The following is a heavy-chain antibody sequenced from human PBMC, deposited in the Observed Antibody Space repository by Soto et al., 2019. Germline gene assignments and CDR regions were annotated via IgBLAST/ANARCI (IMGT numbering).Heavy chain of an antibody. V-gene: IGHV3-74*01. D-gene: IGHD2-21*02. CDR2: IHSDGSST. J-gene: IGHJ3*01. CDR3: ARGDKGGFDL. Sequence: GGSLRLSCAASGFAFNYYWMHWVRQAPGQGLVWVSHIHSDGSSTTYADSVKGRFTISRDNAKNTLYLQMNSLRAEDTAVYYCARGDKGGFDLWGQGTTVTVSS. CDR1: GFAFNYYW.